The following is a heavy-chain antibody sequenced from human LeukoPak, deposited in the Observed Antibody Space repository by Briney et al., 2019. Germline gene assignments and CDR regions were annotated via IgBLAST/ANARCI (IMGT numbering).Heavy chain of an antibody. CDR1: GGSISSGGHY. Sequence: KASETLSLTCTVSGGSISSGGHYWSWIRQHPGRGLEWIGYIYFSGSTYYNPSLKSRVTISLDTSKNQFSLKLNSVTAADTAIYYCARNILGSDTFDIWGQGTLVTVSP. CDR2: IYFSGST. V-gene: IGHV4-31*03. J-gene: IGHJ3*02. D-gene: IGHD7-27*01. CDR3: ARNILGSDTFDI.